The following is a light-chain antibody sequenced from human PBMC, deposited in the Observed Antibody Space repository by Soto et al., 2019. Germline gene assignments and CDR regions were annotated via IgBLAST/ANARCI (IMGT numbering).Light chain of an antibody. CDR2: EVS. CDR3: SSYAVTNIFV. V-gene: IGLV2-8*01. J-gene: IGLJ1*01. Sequence: QSVLTQPPSASGSPGQSVTISCTGTSSDVSGYNYVSWYQQHPGKAPKVIIYEVSKRPSGVPDRFSGSKSGSTASLTVSGLQAEDEADYYCSSYAVTNIFVFGTGTKVTVL. CDR1: SSDVSGYNY.